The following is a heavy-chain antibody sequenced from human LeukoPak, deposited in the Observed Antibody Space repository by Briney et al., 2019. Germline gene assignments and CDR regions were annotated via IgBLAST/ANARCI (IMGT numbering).Heavy chain of an antibody. Sequence: PGGSLRLSCAASGFTFSSSWMTWVRQAPGKGLEWVANIKEDGSEKYYVDSVQGRFTISRDNAQNSLYLQMNSLRAEDTAVYYCATGLYYFDYWGRGTLVTVSS. D-gene: IGHD3/OR15-3a*01. V-gene: IGHV3-7*01. J-gene: IGHJ4*02. CDR2: IKEDGSEK. CDR1: GFTFSSSW. CDR3: ATGLYYFDY.